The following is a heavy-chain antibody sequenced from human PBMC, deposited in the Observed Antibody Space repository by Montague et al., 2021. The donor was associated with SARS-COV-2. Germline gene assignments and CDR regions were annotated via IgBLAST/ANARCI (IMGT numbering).Heavy chain of an antibody. CDR3: VAEWLAIYYFDF. V-gene: IGHV4-39*01. Sequence: SETLSLTCTVAGGSISSSNYYWGWIRQPPGKGLEWIGSLFYSGSSFYXPSLKSRVTISVDTSKNQFSLRLSSVTVADTAVYYCVAEWLAIYYFDFWGQGTLVTVSS. D-gene: IGHD6-19*01. CDR2: LFYSGSS. CDR1: GGSISSSNYY. J-gene: IGHJ4*02.